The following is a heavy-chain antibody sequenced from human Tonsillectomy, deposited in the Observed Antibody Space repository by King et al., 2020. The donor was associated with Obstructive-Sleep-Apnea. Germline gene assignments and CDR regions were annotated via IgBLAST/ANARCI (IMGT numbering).Heavy chain of an antibody. D-gene: IGHD3-3*01. J-gene: IGHJ4*02. CDR2: ITSDGSTT. CDR1: GFTFSSNY. Sequence: VQLVESGGGLVQPGGSLRLSCAASGFTFSSNYMHWVRQAPGKGLVWVSRITSDGSTTTYADSVKGRFTISRDNAENTLYLQMNSLRAEDTAVYYCARDLPGYLEYSFDYRGQGTLVTVSS. V-gene: IGHV3-74*01. CDR3: ARDLPGYLEYSFDY.